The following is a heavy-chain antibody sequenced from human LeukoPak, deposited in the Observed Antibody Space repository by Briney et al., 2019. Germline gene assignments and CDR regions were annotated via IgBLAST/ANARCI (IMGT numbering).Heavy chain of an antibody. CDR1: GFTFDDYA. CDR2: NSWNSGSI. V-gene: IGHV3-9*01. D-gene: IGHD4-23*01. J-gene: IGHJ4*02. Sequence: GGSLRLSCAASGFTFDDYAMHWVRQAPGKGLEWVSGNSWNSGSIGYADSVKGRFTISRDNAKNSLYLQMNSLRAEDTALYYCAKAKYGGIAYYFDYWGQGTLVTVSP. CDR3: AKAKYGGIAYYFDY.